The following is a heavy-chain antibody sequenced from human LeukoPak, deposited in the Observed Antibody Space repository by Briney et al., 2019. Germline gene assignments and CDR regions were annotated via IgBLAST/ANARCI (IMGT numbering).Heavy chain of an antibody. Sequence: SETLSLNCTVSGLSISSGYYWGWIRQPPGKGLEWIGSIYHSGSTYYNPSLKSRVTISVDTSKNQFSLKLSSVTAADTAVYYCARDRSYCSGGSCSYYFDYWGQGTLVTVSS. D-gene: IGHD2-15*01. CDR3: ARDRSYCSGGSCSYYFDY. CDR2: IYHSGST. J-gene: IGHJ4*02. CDR1: GLSISSGYY. V-gene: IGHV4-38-2*02.